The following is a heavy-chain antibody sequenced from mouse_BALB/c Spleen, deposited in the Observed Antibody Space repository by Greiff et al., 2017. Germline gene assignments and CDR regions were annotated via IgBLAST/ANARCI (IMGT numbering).Heavy chain of an antibody. V-gene: IGHV1-7*01. CDR2: INPSTGYT. D-gene: IGHD2-14*01. J-gene: IGHJ4*01. CDR3: ARWHRPYAMDY. Sequence: QVQLKQSGAELAKPGASVKMSCKASGYTFTSYWMHWVKQRPGQGLEWIGYINPSTGYTEYNQKFKDKATLTADKSSSTAYMQLSSLTSEDSAVYYCARWHRPYAMDYWGQGTSVTVSS. CDR1: GYTFTSYW.